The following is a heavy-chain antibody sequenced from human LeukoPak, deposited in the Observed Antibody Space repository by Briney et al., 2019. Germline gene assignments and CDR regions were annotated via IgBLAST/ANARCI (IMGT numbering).Heavy chain of an antibody. CDR2: IYYSGST. Sequence: SETLTLTCTVSGGSISSSPYYWGWIRQPPGKGLEWIGNIYYSGSTYYNPSLKARVTISVDTSKNQFSLKLTSVTAADTAVYYCARHASVDGNWPRPLDYWGQGSLVTVSS. CDR1: GGSISSSPYY. CDR3: ARHASVDGNWPRPLDY. J-gene: IGHJ4*02. D-gene: IGHD6-19*01. V-gene: IGHV4-39*01.